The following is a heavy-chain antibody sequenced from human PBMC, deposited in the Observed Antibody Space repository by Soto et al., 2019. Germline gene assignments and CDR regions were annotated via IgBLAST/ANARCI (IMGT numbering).Heavy chain of an antibody. V-gene: IGHV4-38-2*01. D-gene: IGHD6-13*01. CDR3: GAAAGTNWFDP. Sequence: SETLSLTCAVSGYSISSGYYWGWIRQPPGKGLGWIGSIYHSGSTYYNPSLKSRVTISVDTSKNQFSLKLSSVTAADTAVYYCGAAAGTNWFDPWGQGTLVTVSS. CDR2: IYHSGST. CDR1: GYSISSGYY. J-gene: IGHJ5*02.